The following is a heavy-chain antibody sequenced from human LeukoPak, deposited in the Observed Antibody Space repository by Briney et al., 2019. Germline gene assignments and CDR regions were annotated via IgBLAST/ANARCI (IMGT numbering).Heavy chain of an antibody. V-gene: IGHV3-30*18. J-gene: IGHJ2*01. CDR2: ISYDGSNK. D-gene: IGHD3-10*01. CDR1: GFTFSSYG. Sequence: GGSLRLSCAASGFTFSSYGMNWVRQAPGKGLEWVAVISYDGSNKYYADSVKGRFTISRDNSKNMLYLQMNSLRAEDTAVYYCAKDPYNYGSGNYYSSDWYFDLWGRGTLVTVPS. CDR3: AKDPYNYGSGNYYSSDWYFDL.